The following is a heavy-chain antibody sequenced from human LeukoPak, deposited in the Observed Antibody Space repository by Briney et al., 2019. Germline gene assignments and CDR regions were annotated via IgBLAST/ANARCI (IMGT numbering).Heavy chain of an antibody. J-gene: IGHJ4*02. Sequence: ASVKVSCKASGYTFTGYYLHWVRQAPGQGLEWMGWINPKSGGTNYAQKLQGRVTVTRDTSIDTAYMELSRLRSDDTAVYYCARVPNSMLVVDITGGPGGPFDYWGQGTLVTVSS. V-gene: IGHV1-2*02. D-gene: IGHD3-22*01. CDR3: ARVPNSMLVVDITGGPGGPFDY. CDR1: GYTFTGYY. CDR2: INPKSGGT.